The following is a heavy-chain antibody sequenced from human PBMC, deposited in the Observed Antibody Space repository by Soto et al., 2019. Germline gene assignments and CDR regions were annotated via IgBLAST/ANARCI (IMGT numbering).Heavy chain of an antibody. CDR3: ASGVKWSQDYYYNMDV. V-gene: IGHV1-8*01. CDR2: VNTNSGNT. CDR1: GYTISSYD. Sequence: QVQLVQSGAEVKKPGASVKVSCKASGYTISSYDTNWVRQATRQGMEWMGWVNTNSGNTAYAHNFQGRDITTKDTSMSTAYMEMSSLISEDTGGYYCASGVKWSQDYYYNMDVWGKGTMVTVS. D-gene: IGHD1-26*01. J-gene: IGHJ6*03.